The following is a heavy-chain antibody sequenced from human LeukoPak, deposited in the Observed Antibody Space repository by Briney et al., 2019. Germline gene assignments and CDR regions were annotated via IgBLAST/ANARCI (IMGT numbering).Heavy chain of an antibody. D-gene: IGHD1-26*01. CDR3: ARVSSGATTVDY. CDR2: IYHSGST. J-gene: IGHJ4*02. Sequence: SETLSLTCAVSGGSISSSNWWSWVRQPPGKGLEWIGEIYHSGSTNYNPSLKSRVTIAVDKSKNQFSLKLSSVTAADTAVYYCARVSSGATTVDYWGQGTLVTVSS. V-gene: IGHV4-4*02. CDR1: GGSISSSNW.